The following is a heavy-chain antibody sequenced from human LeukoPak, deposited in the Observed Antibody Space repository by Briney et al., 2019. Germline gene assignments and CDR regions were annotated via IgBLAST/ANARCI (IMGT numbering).Heavy chain of an antibody. Sequence: PGGSLRLFCAPSGFTFSSYAMHWVRQAPGKGLEWVAVISYDGSNKYYADSVKGRFTISRDNSKNTLYLQMNSLRAEDTAVYYCAREAYNYYDSSGYYYHWGQGTLVTVSS. CDR3: AREAYNYYDSSGYYYH. J-gene: IGHJ4*02. CDR2: ISYDGSNK. CDR1: GFTFSSYA. D-gene: IGHD3-22*01. V-gene: IGHV3-30*01.